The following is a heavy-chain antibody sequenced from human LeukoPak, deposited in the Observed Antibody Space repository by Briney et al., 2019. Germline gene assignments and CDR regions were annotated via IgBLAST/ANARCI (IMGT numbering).Heavy chain of an antibody. J-gene: IGHJ6*02. V-gene: IGHV3-7*01. D-gene: IGHD3-10*01. CDR1: GFTFSSYW. CDR2: IKQDGSEK. CDR3: ARDLYGSGSYNYYYGMDV. Sequence: GGSLRLSCAASGFTFSSYWMSWVRQAPGKGLEWVANIKQDGSEKYYVDSVKGRFTISRDNAKNSLYLQINSLRAEDTAVYYCARDLYGSGSYNYYYGMDVWGQGTTVTVSS.